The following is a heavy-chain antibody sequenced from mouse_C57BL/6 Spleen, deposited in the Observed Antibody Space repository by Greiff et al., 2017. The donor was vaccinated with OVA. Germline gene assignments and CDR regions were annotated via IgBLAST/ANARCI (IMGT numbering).Heavy chain of an antibody. CDR1: GYAFSSYW. Sequence: VKLMESGAELVKPGASVKISCKASGYAFSSYWMNWVKQRPGKGLEWIGQIYPGDGDTNYNGKFKGKATLTADKSSSTAYMQLSSLTSEDSAVYFCARNYDYDGWFAYWGQGTLVTVSA. CDR3: ARNYDYDGWFAY. D-gene: IGHD2-4*01. CDR2: IYPGDGDT. J-gene: IGHJ3*01. V-gene: IGHV1-80*01.